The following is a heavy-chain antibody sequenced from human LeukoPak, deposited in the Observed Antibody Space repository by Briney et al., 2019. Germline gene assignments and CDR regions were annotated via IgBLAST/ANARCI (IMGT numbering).Heavy chain of an antibody. CDR2: IWSDGSKK. V-gene: IGHV3-33*01. D-gene: IGHD4-23*01. J-gene: IGHJ4*02. Sequence: PGGSLRLSWAASGFIFSNYGFHWVRQAPGKGLEWVALIWSDGSKKYYTDSVKGRFTISRDDSKNTLFLQMNSLRAEDMAVYYCARDIGTWPNSLFDYWGQGNLVTVSS. CDR3: ARDIGTWPNSLFDY. CDR1: GFIFSNYG.